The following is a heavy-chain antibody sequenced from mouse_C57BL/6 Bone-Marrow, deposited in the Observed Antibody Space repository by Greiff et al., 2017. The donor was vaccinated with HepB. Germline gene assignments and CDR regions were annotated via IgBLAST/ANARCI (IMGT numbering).Heavy chain of an antibody. Sequence: EVQLQQSGPGLVKPSQTVFLTCTVTGISITTGNYRWSWIRQFPGNKLEWIGYIYYSGTITYNPSLTSRTTITRDTPKNQFVLEMNSLTAEDTATYYCGRDLAYPGAMDDWGQGTSGTVSS. J-gene: IGHJ4*01. CDR2: IYYSGTI. V-gene: IGHV3-5*01. CDR3: GRDLAYPGAMDD. D-gene: IGHD2-10*01. CDR1: GISITTGNYR.